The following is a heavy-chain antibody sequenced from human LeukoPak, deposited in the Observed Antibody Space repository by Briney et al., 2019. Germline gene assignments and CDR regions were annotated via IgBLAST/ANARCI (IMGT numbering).Heavy chain of an antibody. J-gene: IGHJ4*02. CDR2: LSGSGIST. D-gene: IGHD3/OR15-3a*01. V-gene: IGHV3-23*01. Sequence: GGSLRLSCAASGFTFSNCAMTWVRQAPGKGLEWVSALSGSGISTYYADSVKGRFTITRDNSKNTLYLQMNSLRAEDTAVYYCAKAGRTGTYYFDYWGQGTLVTVSS. CDR3: AKAGRTGTYYFDY. CDR1: GFTFSNCA.